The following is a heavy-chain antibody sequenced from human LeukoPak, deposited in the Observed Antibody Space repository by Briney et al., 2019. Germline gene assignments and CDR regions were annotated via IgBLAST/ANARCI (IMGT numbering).Heavy chain of an antibody. CDR2: VFYSGGT. Sequence: PSETLSLTCTVSGGSISTYYWSWIRQPPGKGLEWIGYVFYSGGTNYNPSLESRVTISLDTSKNQFSLKLSSVTAADTAVYYCARHYCSGGSCQGFDPWGQGTLVTVSS. CDR1: GGSISTYY. CDR3: ARHYCSGGSCQGFDP. J-gene: IGHJ5*02. D-gene: IGHD2-15*01. V-gene: IGHV4-59*01.